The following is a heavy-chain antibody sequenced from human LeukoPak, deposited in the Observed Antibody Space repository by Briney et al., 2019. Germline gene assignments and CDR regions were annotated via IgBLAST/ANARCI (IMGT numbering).Heavy chain of an antibody. CDR1: GFTFSTYW. Sequence: GGSLRLSCAASGFTFSTYWMSWVRQAPGKGLEWVANIKQDGSETYYVDSVKGRFTISRDNAKNSLYLQMNSLRAEDTAVYYCARGGGYCSGGSCYQYYFDYWGQGTLVTVSS. V-gene: IGHV3-7*01. J-gene: IGHJ4*02. CDR3: ARGGGYCSGGSCYQYYFDY. D-gene: IGHD2-15*01. CDR2: IKQDGSET.